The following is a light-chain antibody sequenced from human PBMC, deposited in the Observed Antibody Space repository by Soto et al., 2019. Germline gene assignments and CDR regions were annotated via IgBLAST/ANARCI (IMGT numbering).Light chain of an antibody. V-gene: IGLV2-8*01. CDR2: EIN. J-gene: IGLJ1*01. CDR1: RSDIGGSNF. Sequence: QSVLTQPPSASGSPGRSVTSSCTGTRSDIGGSNFISWYQQHPGEAPKLLIFEINKRPSGVPGRFSGSKSGNTASLTVSGLQAEDEADYYCGSYAGNTNFVFRTGTKVTVL. CDR3: GSYAGNTNFV.